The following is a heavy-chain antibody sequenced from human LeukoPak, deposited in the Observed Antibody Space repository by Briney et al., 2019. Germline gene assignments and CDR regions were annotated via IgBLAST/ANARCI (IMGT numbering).Heavy chain of an antibody. V-gene: IGHV3-13*01. Sequence: GGCLRLSCAASGFTFSDYDMHWVRRATGKGLEWVSAIGTAGDTYYTGSVKGRFTISRDNAKNSLYLQMNSLRAGDTAVYYCARVAKERVGGVYYFDYWGQGTLVTVSS. J-gene: IGHJ4*02. D-gene: IGHD1-1*01. CDR1: GFTFSDYD. CDR3: ARVAKERVGGVYYFDY. CDR2: IGTAGDT.